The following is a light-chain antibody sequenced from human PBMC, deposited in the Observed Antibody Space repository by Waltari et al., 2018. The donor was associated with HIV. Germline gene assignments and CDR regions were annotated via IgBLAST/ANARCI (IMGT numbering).Light chain of an antibody. V-gene: IGKV3-15*01. CDR2: GAS. Sequence: DILLTQSPPTLSVSPGVRGTLSCRASQTVGLNLAWYQQRPGQPPKLLVYGASIRASGVSSRFSGSGSGTEFTITISSVRSDDFAMYFCQQYDVWPLTFGGGT. J-gene: IGKJ4*01. CDR3: QQYDVWPLT. CDR1: QTVGLN.